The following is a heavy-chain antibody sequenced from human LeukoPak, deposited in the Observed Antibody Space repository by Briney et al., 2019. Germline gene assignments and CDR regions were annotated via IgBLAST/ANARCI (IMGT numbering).Heavy chain of an antibody. CDR1: GGSIGTYY. CDR3: ARHIGGGIEDMDV. J-gene: IGHJ6*03. Sequence: SETLSLTCTVSGGSIGTYYWSWVRQSPGTGLEWIGYIFVTGTRYNPYLQSRVTISVDRSRNQFFLKMTSVTAADTAVYYCARHIGGGIEDMDVWGRGTKVTVSS. V-gene: IGHV4-59*08. D-gene: IGHD3-16*02. CDR2: IFVTGT.